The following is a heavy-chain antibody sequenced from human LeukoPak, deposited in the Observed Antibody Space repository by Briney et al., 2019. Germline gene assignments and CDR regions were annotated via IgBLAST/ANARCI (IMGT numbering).Heavy chain of an antibody. CDR2: VYYSGST. Sequence: PSETLSLTCTFSVDSISTYYWSWIRQPPGKGLEWIGYVYYSGSTNYNPSLKSRVTMSIDTSKNQFFLELGSVTAADTAVYYCVRHTWFGTRHWFDPWGQGILVTVSS. V-gene: IGHV4-59*08. CDR1: VDSISTYY. CDR3: VRHTWFGTRHWFDP. J-gene: IGHJ5*02. D-gene: IGHD3-10*01.